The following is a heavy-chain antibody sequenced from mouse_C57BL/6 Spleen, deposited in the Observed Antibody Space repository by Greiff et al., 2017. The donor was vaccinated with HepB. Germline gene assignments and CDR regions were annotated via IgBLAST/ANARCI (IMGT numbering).Heavy chain of an antibody. Sequence: VQLQQSGPELVKPGASVKIPCKASGYTFTDYNMDWVKQSHGKSLEWIGDINPNNGGTIYNQKFKGKATLTVDKSSSTAYMELRSLTSEDTAVYYCARGYYEYDLAWFAYWGQGTLVTVSA. V-gene: IGHV1-18*01. CDR2: INPNNGGT. CDR3: ARGYYEYDLAWFAY. D-gene: IGHD2-4*01. J-gene: IGHJ3*01. CDR1: GYTFTDYN.